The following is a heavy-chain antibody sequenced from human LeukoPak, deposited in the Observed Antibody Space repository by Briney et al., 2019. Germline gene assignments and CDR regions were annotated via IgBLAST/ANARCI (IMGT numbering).Heavy chain of an antibody. V-gene: IGHV4-4*07. J-gene: IGHJ4*02. CDR3: ARENSGSYREFDY. Sequence: SETLSLTCTVSDGSISSYYWSWIRQPAGKGLEWIGRIYTSGSTNYNTSLKSRVSMSVDTSKNQFSLKLSSVTAADTAVFYCARENSGSYREFDYWGQGTLVTVSS. D-gene: IGHD1-26*01. CDR2: IYTSGST. CDR1: DGSISSYY.